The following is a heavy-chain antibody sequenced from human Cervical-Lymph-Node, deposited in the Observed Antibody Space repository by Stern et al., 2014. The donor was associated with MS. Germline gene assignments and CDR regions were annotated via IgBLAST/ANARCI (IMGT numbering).Heavy chain of an antibody. CDR2: ISWYSGRI. CDR3: ARVQYSSSWYMFDY. CDR1: GFTFDDFD. V-gene: IGHV3-9*01. J-gene: IGHJ4*02. Sequence: EVQLVESGGGVVQPGRSLRLSCAASGFTFDDFDTNWVRQAPGQGLEWVASISWYSGRIAYTDSVNGRFTISRYNAKNSLYLQLNSLRSEDTAFYYCARVQYSSSWYMFDYWGQGTLVPVSS. D-gene: IGHD6-13*01.